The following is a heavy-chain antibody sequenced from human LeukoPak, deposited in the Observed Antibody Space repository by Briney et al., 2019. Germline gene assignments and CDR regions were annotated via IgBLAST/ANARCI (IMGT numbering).Heavy chain of an antibody. CDR1: GGSISSSSYY. CDR3: ARVEGYGSGQYYFDY. CDR2: IYYSGST. V-gene: IGHV4-39*01. D-gene: IGHD3-10*01. J-gene: IGHJ4*02. Sequence: SETLSLTCTVSGGSISSSSYYWGWIRQPPGKGLEWIGSIYYSGSTYYNPSLKSRVTISVDTSKNQFSLKLSSVTAADTAVYYCARVEGYGSGQYYFDYWGQGTLVTVSS.